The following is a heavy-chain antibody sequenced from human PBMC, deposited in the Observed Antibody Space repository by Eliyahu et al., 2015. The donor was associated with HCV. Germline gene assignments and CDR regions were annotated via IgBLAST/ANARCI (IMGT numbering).Heavy chain of an antibody. CDR3: AKDEEDVWDSSGWSNYFDY. J-gene: IGHJ4*02. D-gene: IGHD6-19*01. Sequence: EVQLLESGGGLVQPGGSLRLSCAASGFTFSSXAMSWXRQAPGKGLEWVSAISSSGGSTYYADSVKGRFTISRDNSKNTLYLQMNSLRAEDTAVYYCAKDEEDVWDSSGWSNYFDYWGQGTLVTVSS. CDR2: ISSSGGST. CDR1: GFTFSSXA. V-gene: IGHV3-23*01.